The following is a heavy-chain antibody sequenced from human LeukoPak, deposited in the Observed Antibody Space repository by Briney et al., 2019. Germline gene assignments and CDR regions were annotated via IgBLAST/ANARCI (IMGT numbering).Heavy chain of an antibody. CDR3: AKDSSSGTYFDY. Sequence: GGSLRLSCVASGFTFSNYWMTWVRQAPGKGLEWVSATSGSGGSTYYADSVKGRFTISRDNSKNTLYLQLKSPRVEDTAVYYCAKDSSSGTYFDYSGEGTLVTVSS. V-gene: IGHV3-23*01. J-gene: IGHJ4*02. CDR1: GFTFSNYW. D-gene: IGHD1-26*01. CDR2: TSGSGGST.